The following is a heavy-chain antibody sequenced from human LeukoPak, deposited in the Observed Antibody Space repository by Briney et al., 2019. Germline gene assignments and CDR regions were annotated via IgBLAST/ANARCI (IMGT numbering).Heavy chain of an antibody. CDR3: AKDFHRYCSSTSCPNYYFDY. J-gene: IGHJ4*02. CDR2: IYSGGST. Sequence: GGSLRLSCAASGFTVSSNYMSWVRQAPGKGLEWVSIIYSGGSTFYAASVKGRFTISRDNSKNTLYLQMNSLRAEDTAVYYCAKDFHRYCSSTSCPNYYFDYWGQGTLVTVSS. D-gene: IGHD2-2*01. CDR1: GFTVSSNY. V-gene: IGHV3-53*05.